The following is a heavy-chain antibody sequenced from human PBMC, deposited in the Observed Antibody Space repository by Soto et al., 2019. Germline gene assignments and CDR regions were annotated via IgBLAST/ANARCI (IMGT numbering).Heavy chain of an antibody. J-gene: IGHJ6*02. CDR3: ARDPGYSSSWYYYYYGMDV. CDR2: IYYSGST. Sequence: SETPSLPRTGSGGSISSYYWSLVRQPPGKGLEWIGYIYYSGSTNYNPSLKSRVTISVDTSKNQFSLKLSSVTAADTAVYYCARDPGYSSSWYYYYYGMDVWGQGTTVTVSS. V-gene: IGHV4-59*01. CDR1: GGSISSYY. D-gene: IGHD6-13*01.